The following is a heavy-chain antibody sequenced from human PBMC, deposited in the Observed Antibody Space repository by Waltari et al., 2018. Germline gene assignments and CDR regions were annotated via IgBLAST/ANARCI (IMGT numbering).Heavy chain of an antibody. CDR2: IKEDGTEK. CDR1: GFSFSRFW. V-gene: IGHV3-7*01. CDR3: AKYSYNHMDV. D-gene: IGHD3-16*01. Sequence: EVQLVESGGDLVQPGGSLRLSCVASGFSFSRFWMTWVRLAPGKGLEWVANIKEDGTEKYYVDSVKGRFTISRDNAEDSLFLQMNSLRVEDTAVYYCAKYSYNHMDVWGKGTTVTISS. J-gene: IGHJ6*03.